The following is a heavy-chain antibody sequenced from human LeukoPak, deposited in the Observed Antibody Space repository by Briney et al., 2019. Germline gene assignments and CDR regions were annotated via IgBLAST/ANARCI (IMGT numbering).Heavy chain of an antibody. CDR2: IYPGDSDT. V-gene: IGHV5-51*01. D-gene: IGHD6-13*01. CDR3: AKLKRYTSSWYGDAFDI. J-gene: IGHJ3*02. CDR1: GYSFASHW. Sequence: GESLKISCKGSGYSFASHWIGWVRQMPGKGLEWMGIIYPGDSDTRYSPSFQGQVTMSADRSISTAYVQWSSLKASDTAMYYCAKLKRYTSSWYGDAFDIWGQGTMVSVSS.